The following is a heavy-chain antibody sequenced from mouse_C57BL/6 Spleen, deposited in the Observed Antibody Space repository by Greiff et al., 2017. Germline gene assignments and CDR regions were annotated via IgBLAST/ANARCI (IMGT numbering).Heavy chain of an antibody. CDR3: ARGGDGYYRWYFDV. Sequence: VQLRQSGPELVKPGASVKISCKASGYSFTSYYIHWVKQRPGQGLEWIGWIYPGSGNTKYNEKFKGKATLTADTSSSTAYMQLSSLTSEDSAVYYCARGGDGYYRWYFDVWGTGTTVTVSS. J-gene: IGHJ1*03. CDR2: IYPGSGNT. V-gene: IGHV1-66*01. D-gene: IGHD2-3*01. CDR1: GYSFTSYY.